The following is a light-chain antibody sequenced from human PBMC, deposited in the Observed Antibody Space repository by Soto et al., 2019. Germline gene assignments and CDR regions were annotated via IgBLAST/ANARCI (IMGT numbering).Light chain of an antibody. J-gene: IGKJ4*01. V-gene: IGKV1D-12*01. CDR3: QQVNSFPHT. CDR1: QGISNW. Sequence: DIQMTQSPSSVSASVGDRVTITCRASQGISNWLTWYQQKPGKAPNLLIYAASSLEIGVPSRFSGSGYGTEFTLTINSLQPEDFATYYCQQVNSFPHTFGGGTKVEIK. CDR2: AAS.